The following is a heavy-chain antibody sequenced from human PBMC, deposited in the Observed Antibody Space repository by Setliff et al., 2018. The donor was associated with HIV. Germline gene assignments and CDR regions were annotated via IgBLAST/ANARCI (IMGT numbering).Heavy chain of an antibody. Sequence: SETLSLTCTVTGYSISSGYYWAWIRQPPGKGLEWIGYIYHAGNTYYNPSLKSRVTISVDTSKNQISLRLNSLTAADTAVYYCARGTTLNVVPDAFDIWGQGTMVNVSS. CDR1: GYSISSGYY. D-gene: IGHD4-17*01. J-gene: IGHJ3*02. CDR3: ARGTTLNVVPDAFDI. CDR2: IYHAGNT. V-gene: IGHV4-38-2*02.